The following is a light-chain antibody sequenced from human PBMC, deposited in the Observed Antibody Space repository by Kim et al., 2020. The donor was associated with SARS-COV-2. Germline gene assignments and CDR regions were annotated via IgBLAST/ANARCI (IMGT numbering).Light chain of an antibody. CDR3: AAWDDSLNGHVV. V-gene: IGLV1-44*01. Sequence: QSVLTQPPSASGTPGQRVTISCSGSSSNIGSNTVNWYQQLPGTAPKLLIYSNNQRTSGVPDRFSGSKSGTSASLAISGLQYEDEADYYCAAWDDSLNGHVVFGGGTQLTVL. J-gene: IGLJ2*01. CDR2: SNN. CDR1: SSNIGSNT.